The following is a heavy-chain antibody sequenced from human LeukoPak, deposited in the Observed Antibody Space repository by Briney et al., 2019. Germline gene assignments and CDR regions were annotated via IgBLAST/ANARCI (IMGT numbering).Heavy chain of an antibody. CDR2: IYYSGRT. V-gene: IGHV4-39*02. J-gene: IGHJ3*02. CDR3: ARESASDAFDI. CDR1: GGSISSYY. Sequence: SETLSLTCTVSGGSISSYYWGWIRQPPGKGLEWIGSIYYSGRTYYNPSLKSRVTISVDTSKNQFSLKLSSVTAADTAVYYCARESASDAFDIWGQGTMVTVSS.